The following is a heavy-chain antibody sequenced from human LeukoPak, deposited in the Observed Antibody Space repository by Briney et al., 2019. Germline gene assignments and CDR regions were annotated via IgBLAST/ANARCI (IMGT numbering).Heavy chain of an antibody. CDR1: GFTFSSYG. CDR3: AKSDKWELGY. Sequence: GGSLRLSCAASGFTFSSYGMHWVRQAPGKGLEWVAVIWYGGSNKYYADSVKGRFTISRDNSKNTLYLQMNSLRAEDTAVYYCAKSDKWELGYWGQGTLVTVSS. CDR2: IWYGGSNK. D-gene: IGHD1-26*01. V-gene: IGHV3-30*02. J-gene: IGHJ4*02.